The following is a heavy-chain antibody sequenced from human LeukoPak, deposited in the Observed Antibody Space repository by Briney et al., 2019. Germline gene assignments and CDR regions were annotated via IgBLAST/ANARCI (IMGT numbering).Heavy chain of an antibody. J-gene: IGHJ4*02. CDR2: IYYSGST. V-gene: IGHV4-39*07. CDR3: ARQPGYSYGSDYFDY. Sequence: SETLSLTCTVSGGSTSSSSFYWGWIRQPPAKGLEWIGNIYYSGSTYYNPSLKSRVTISVDTSKNQFSLKLSSVTAADTAVYYCARQPGYSYGSDYFDYWGQGTLVTVSS. CDR1: GGSTSSSSFY. D-gene: IGHD5-18*01.